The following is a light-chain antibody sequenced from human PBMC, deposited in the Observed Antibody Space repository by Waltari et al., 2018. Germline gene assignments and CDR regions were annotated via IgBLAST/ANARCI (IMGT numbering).Light chain of an antibody. V-gene: IGLV2-14*03. J-gene: IGLJ3*02. CDR3: SSYSSTNTVV. CDR2: DLT. CDR1: SSDVGGYNF. Sequence: QSALTQPASVSGSPGQSVTISCTGTSSDVGGYNFVSWYQHPGQAPKLMIYDLTHRPCGVPTRFAGSKSGDPASLTISGLQAADEAEYYCSSYSSTNTVVFGGGTQLTV.